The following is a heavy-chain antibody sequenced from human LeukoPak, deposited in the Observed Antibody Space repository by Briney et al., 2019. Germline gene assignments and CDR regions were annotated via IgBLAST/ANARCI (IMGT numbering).Heavy chain of an antibody. V-gene: IGHV1-24*01. D-gene: IGHD6-13*01. CDR1: GYTLTELS. CDR3: ATRRKIAAAGLDY. J-gene: IGHJ4*02. CDR2: FDPEDGEA. Sequence: RASVKVSCKVSGYTLTELSMHWVRQAPGQGLEWMGGFDPEDGEAIYAQKFQGRVTMTEDTSTDTACMELSSLRSEDTAVYYCATRRKIAAAGLDYWGQGTLVTVSS.